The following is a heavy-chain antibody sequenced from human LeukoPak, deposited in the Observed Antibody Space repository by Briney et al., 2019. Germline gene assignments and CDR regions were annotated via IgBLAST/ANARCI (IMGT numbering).Heavy chain of an antibody. CDR1: GFTFSSYS. D-gene: IGHD3-22*01. J-gene: IGHJ5*02. V-gene: IGHV3-48*01. CDR2: ISSSSSTI. Sequence: PGGSLRLSCAASGFTFSSYSMNWVRQAPGKGLEWVSYISSSSSTIYYADSVKGRFTTSRDNAKNSLYLQMNSLRAEDTAVYYCARGKSWYYYDSSGRGGWFDPWGQGTLVTVSS. CDR3: ARGKSWYYYDSSGRGGWFDP.